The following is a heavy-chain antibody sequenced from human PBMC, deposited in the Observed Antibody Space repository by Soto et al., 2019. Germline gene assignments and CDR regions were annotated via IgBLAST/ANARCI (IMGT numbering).Heavy chain of an antibody. CDR3: ATREPPDSFYYGLDV. Sequence: VKVSCKASGGTLGSYGVSWVRQAPGQGLEWMGAIIPIFGTPNYAQKFQGRLTLIADKSTSTAYMELSSLRSEDTAVYFCATREPPDSFYYGLDVWGQGTTVTVSS. CDR1: GGTLGSYG. J-gene: IGHJ6*02. D-gene: IGHD1-1*01. CDR2: IIPIFGTP. V-gene: IGHV1-69*13.